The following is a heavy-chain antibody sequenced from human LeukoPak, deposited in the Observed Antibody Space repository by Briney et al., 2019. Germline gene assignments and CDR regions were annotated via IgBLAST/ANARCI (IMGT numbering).Heavy chain of an antibody. CDR3: AREVVATINPPYYYYYMDV. V-gene: IGHV4-61*02. CDR1: GGSISSDNYY. J-gene: IGHJ6*03. Sequence: SETLSLTCTVSGGSISSDNYYWSWIRQPAGKGLEWIGRIYSSGSTNYNPSLKSRVTISVDTSKNQFSLKLSSVTAADTAVYYCAREVVATINPPYYYYYMDVWGKGTTVTISS. D-gene: IGHD5-12*01. CDR2: IYSSGST.